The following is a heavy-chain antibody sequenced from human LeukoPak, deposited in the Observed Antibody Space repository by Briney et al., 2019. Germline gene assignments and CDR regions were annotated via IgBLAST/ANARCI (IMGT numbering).Heavy chain of an antibody. D-gene: IGHD3-16*01. J-gene: IGHJ6*03. CDR1: GFTFSSYA. V-gene: IGHV3-23*01. CDR3: AKLGGHPLHNYYVGV. CDR2: ILDSGYST. Sequence: GGSLRLSCAASGFTFSSYAMSWVRQAPGRGLEWVSGILDSGYSTYYANSVKGRFTISRDNSNNTLYLQMNSLRAEDTAVYYCAKLGGHPLHNYYVGVWGKGTTVAVSS.